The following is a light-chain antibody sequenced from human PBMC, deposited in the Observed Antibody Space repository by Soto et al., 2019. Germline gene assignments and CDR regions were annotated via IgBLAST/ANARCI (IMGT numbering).Light chain of an antibody. V-gene: IGLV2-8*01. Sequence: QSGLTQPTSASGFPGQSVTISCTGTSSDVGYYDYVSWYQQHPGKAPKLVIYEVTKRPSGVPDRVSASKSGNTASLTVSGLRAEDEADYYCSSYAGSNNFVFGSGTKLTVL. CDR2: EVT. CDR1: SSDVGYYDY. J-gene: IGLJ1*01. CDR3: SSYAGSNNFV.